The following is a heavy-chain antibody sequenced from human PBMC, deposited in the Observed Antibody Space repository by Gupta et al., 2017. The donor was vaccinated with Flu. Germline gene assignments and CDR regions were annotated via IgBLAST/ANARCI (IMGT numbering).Heavy chain of an antibody. D-gene: IGHD6-19*01. Sequence: EVQLVESGGGLVQPGGSLRLSCAASGFTFSSYDMHWVRQATGKGLEWVSAIGTAGDTYYPGSVKGRFTISRENAKNSLYLQMNSLRAGDTAVYYCARGVAGSKGIGVDYWGQGTLVTVSS. CDR1: GFTFSSYD. CDR3: ARGVAGSKGIGVDY. CDR2: IGTAGDT. J-gene: IGHJ4*02. V-gene: IGHV3-13*01.